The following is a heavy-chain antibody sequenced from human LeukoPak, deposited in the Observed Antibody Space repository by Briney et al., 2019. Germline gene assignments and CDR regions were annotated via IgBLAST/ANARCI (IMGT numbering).Heavy chain of an antibody. D-gene: IGHD3-22*01. V-gene: IGHV3-30*03. CDR1: GFTFSSYG. CDR2: ISYDGSNK. Sequence: PGGSLRLSCAASGFTFSSYGMHWVRQAPGKGLEWVAVISYDGSNKYYADSVKGRFTISRDNSKNTLYLQMNSLRAEDTAVYYCARDFYDSSGSLRANAFDIWGQGTMVTVSS. CDR3: ARDFYDSSGSLRANAFDI. J-gene: IGHJ3*02.